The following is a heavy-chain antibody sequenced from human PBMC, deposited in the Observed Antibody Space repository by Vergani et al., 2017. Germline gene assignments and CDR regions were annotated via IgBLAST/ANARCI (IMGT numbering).Heavy chain of an antibody. Sequence: VQLVESGGGLVQPGGSLRLSCAASGFTFSSYGMHWVRQAPGKGLEWVAVISYDGSNKYYADSVKGRFTISRDNSKNTLYLQMNSLRAEDTAVYYCAKDLDYYYYMDVWGKGTTVTVSS. V-gene: IGHV3-30*18. CDR2: ISYDGSNK. CDR3: AKDLDYYYYMDV. CDR1: GFTFSSYG. J-gene: IGHJ6*03.